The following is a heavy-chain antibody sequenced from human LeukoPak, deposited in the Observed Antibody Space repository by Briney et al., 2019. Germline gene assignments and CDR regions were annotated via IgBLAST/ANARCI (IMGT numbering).Heavy chain of an antibody. V-gene: IGHV3-21*01. J-gene: IGHJ4*02. CDR2: ISSSSSYI. Sequence: SGGSLRLSCAASGFTFSSYSMNWVRQAPGKGLEWVSSISSSSSYIYYADSVKGRFTISRDNAKNSLYLQMNSLRAEDTAVYYCARVRWLSAAGTEGNFDYWGQGTLGTVSS. CDR3: ARVRWLSAAGTEGNFDY. D-gene: IGHD6-13*01. CDR1: GFTFSSYS.